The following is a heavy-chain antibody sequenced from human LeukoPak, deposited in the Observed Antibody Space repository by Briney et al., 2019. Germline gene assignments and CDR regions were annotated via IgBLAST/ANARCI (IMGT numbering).Heavy chain of an antibody. CDR1: GFTFSSYS. V-gene: IGHV3-48*04. J-gene: IGHJ3*02. D-gene: IGHD3-16*01. CDR3: ARDGGAIPPDAFDI. Sequence: PGGSLRLSCAASGFTFSSYSMNWVRQAPGKGLEWVSYISSSSSTIYYADSVKGRFTISRDNTKNSLFLQMNSLRAEDTAVYYCARDGGAIPPDAFDIWGQGTMVTVSS. CDR2: ISSSSSTI.